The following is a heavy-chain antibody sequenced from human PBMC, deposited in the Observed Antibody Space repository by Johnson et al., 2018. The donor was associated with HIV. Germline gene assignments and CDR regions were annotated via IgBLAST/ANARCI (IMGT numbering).Heavy chain of an antibody. Sequence: VQLVESGGGVVQPGGSLRLSCVASRFTFRRYGMDRVRQVPGKGLGWVSGINWSGISRGYADSVKGRFTISRDNDKNSLYLQLNSLRVEDTALYYCARGFSSGYNDAFDIWGQGTVVTVSS. CDR2: INWSGISR. D-gene: IGHD3-22*01. CDR3: ARGFSSGYNDAFDI. CDR1: RFTFRRYG. J-gene: IGHJ3*02. V-gene: IGHV3-20*04.